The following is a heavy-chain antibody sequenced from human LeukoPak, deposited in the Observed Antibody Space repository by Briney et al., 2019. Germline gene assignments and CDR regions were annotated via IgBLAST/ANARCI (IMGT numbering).Heavy chain of an antibody. CDR3: ARDNSQWLVYNWFDP. Sequence: GGSLRLYCAASGFTVSSNYRSWLRQAPGKGLEWVSVIYSGGSTYYADSVKGRFTISRDNSNNTLYLQVNSRRAEDTAVYYCARDNSQWLVYNWFDPWGQGTLVTVSS. J-gene: IGHJ5*02. D-gene: IGHD6-19*01. V-gene: IGHV3-53*01. CDR2: IYSGGST. CDR1: GFTVSSNY.